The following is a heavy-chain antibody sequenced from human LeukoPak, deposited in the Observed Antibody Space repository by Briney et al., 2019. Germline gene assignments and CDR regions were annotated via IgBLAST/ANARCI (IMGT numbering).Heavy chain of an antibody. D-gene: IGHD3-9*01. CDR2: ISSSSSYI. V-gene: IGHV3-21*01. CDR3: ARAHYDILTGYSHSGYYFDY. Sequence: GGSLRLSCAASGFTFSSYSMNWVRQAPGKGLEWVSSISSSSSYIYYADSVKGRFTISRDNAKNSLYLQMNSLRAEDTAVYYCARAHYDILTGYSHSGYYFDYWGQGTLVTVSS. CDR1: GFTFSSYS. J-gene: IGHJ4*02.